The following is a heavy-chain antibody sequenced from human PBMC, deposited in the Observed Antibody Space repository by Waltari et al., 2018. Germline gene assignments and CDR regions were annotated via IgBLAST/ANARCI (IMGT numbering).Heavy chain of an antibody. Sequence: LQLQESGPGLVKPSETLSLTCTVSGGSISSSSYYWGWVRQAPGKGLEWVANIKTDGSEKYYVDSVKGRFTISRDNAKNSLYLQMNSLRAEDMAVYYCTTSNYGGNLDFDYWGQGTLVTVSS. D-gene: IGHD4-17*01. CDR2: IKTDGSEK. CDR1: GGSISSSSYY. J-gene: IGHJ4*02. CDR3: TTSNYGGNLDFDY. V-gene: IGHV3-7*01.